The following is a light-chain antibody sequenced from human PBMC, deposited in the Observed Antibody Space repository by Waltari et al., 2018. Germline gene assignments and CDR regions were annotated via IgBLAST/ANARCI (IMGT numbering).Light chain of an antibody. J-gene: IGKJ4*01. CDR2: AAF. CDR3: QQCNTLPFA. V-gene: IGKV1D-12*01. Sequence: DIQMTQSPSSVSASVGDTVTITCRASQSISARVAWYQQKPGKAPKLLISAAFNWQSGVPSRCRRSRSGTDYSLSIISLQPEDFATYYCQQCNTLPFAFGGGTTVEIK. CDR1: QSISAR.